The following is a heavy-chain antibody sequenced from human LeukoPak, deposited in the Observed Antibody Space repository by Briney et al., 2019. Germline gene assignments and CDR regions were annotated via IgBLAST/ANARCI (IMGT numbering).Heavy chain of an antibody. Sequence: ASVKVSCKVSGYTPTELSMHWVRQAPGKGLEWMGGFDPEDGETIYAQKFQGRVTMTEDTSTDTAYMELSSLRSEDTAVYYCATVGVWDYDILTGPIGKWFDPWGQGTLVTVSS. CDR1: GYTPTELS. CDR3: ATVGVWDYDILTGPIGKWFDP. CDR2: FDPEDGET. D-gene: IGHD3-9*01. V-gene: IGHV1-24*01. J-gene: IGHJ5*02.